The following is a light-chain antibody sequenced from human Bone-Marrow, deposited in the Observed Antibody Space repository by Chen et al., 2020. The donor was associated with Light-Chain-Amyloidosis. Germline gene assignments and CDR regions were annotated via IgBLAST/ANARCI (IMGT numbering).Light chain of an antibody. CDR2: DDS. CDR1: NIGSTS. CDR3: HVWDRSSDRPV. J-gene: IGLJ3*02. Sequence: SYVLTQSSSGSVAPGQTATIACGGNNIGSTSVHWYQQTPGQAPLLVVYDDSDRPSGIPERLSGSNSGNTATLTISRVEAGDEADYYCHVWDRSSDRPVFGGGTKLTVL. V-gene: IGLV3-21*02.